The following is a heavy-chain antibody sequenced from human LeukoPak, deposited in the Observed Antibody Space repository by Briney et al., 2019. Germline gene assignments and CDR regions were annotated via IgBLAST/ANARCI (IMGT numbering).Heavy chain of an antibody. Sequence: GGSLRLSCAPSEFSFSRYWLHWARQAPGKGLVWVSRMNSDGSSTSYADSVKGRFTISRDNAKNTLYLQMNSLRAEDTAVYYCARVLGSSAPLPDDWGQGTLVTVSA. J-gene: IGHJ4*02. D-gene: IGHD6-6*01. V-gene: IGHV3-74*01. CDR1: EFSFSRYW. CDR3: ARVLGSSAPLPDD. CDR2: MNSDGSST.